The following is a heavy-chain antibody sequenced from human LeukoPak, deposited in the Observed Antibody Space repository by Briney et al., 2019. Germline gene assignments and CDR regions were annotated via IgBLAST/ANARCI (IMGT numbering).Heavy chain of an antibody. CDR1: GFTLSIYS. V-gene: IGHV3-21*01. CDR2: ISSSSVYI. J-gene: IGHJ4*02. CDR3: ARGWSSDFDF. D-gene: IGHD3-10*01. Sequence: PGGSLRLSCAASGFTLSIYSMKWVRQAPGKGLEWVSTISSSSVYIYYADSVKGRFTISRDNAKNSLSLQMNRLRAEDTAVYYCARGWSSDFDFWGQGTLVTVSS.